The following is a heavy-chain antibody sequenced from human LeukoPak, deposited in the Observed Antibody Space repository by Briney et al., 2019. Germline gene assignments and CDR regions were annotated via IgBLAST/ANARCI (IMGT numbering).Heavy chain of an antibody. J-gene: IGHJ3*02. D-gene: IGHD1-26*01. CDR2: ICYSGST. Sequence: SETLSLTCTVSGGSISSSSYYWSWIRQPPGKGLEWIGYICYSGSTNYNPSLKSRVTISVDTSKNQFSLKLSSVTAADTAVYYCARGGGDQWELLGHDAFDIWGQGTMVTVSS. CDR3: ARGGGDQWELLGHDAFDI. CDR1: GGSISSSSYY. V-gene: IGHV4-61*01.